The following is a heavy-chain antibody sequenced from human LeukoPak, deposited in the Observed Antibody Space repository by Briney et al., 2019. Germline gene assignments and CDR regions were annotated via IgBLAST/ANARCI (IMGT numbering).Heavy chain of an antibody. D-gene: IGHD3-10*01. CDR2: ISAYNGNT. J-gene: IGHJ4*02. CDR3: ARIGLLRFGELVGLIDY. CDR1: GYTFTSYG. V-gene: IGHV1-18*01. Sequence: ASVKVSCKASGYTFTSYGISWVRQAPGQGLEWMGWISAYNGNTNYAQKLQGRVTMTTDTSTSTAYMELRSLRSDDTAVYYCARIGLLRFGELVGLIDYWGQGTLVTVSS.